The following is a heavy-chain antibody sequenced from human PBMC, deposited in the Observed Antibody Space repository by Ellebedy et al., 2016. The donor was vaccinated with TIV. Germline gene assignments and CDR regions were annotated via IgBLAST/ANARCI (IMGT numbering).Heavy chain of an antibody. Sequence: GESLKISCAASGFTFSSYWMSWVRQAPGKGLEWVANIKQDGSEKYYVDSVKGRVAISRENAKNSLYLQLNNVRVGDTAVYYCARATAGFDYWGQGTLVTVSS. D-gene: IGHD1-14*01. CDR2: IKQDGSEK. J-gene: IGHJ4*02. CDR3: ARATAGFDY. V-gene: IGHV3-7*01. CDR1: GFTFSSYW.